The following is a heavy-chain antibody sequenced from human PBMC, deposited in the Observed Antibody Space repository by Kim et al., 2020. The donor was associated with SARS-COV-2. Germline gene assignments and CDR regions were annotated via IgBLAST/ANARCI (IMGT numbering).Heavy chain of an antibody. CDR3: ARDRGGSYNDY. V-gene: IGHV4-39*07. D-gene: IGHD1-26*01. Sequence: SETLSLTCTVSGGSISSSSYYWGWIRQPPGKGLEWIGSIYYSGSTYYNPSLKSRVTISVDTSKNQFSLKLSSVTAADTAVYYCARDRGGSYNDYWGQGTLVTVSS. CDR2: IYYSGST. CDR1: GGSISSSSYY. J-gene: IGHJ4*02.